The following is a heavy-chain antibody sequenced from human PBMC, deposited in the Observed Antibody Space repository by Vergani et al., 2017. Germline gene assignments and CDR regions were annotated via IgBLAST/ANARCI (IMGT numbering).Heavy chain of an antibody. CDR2: INHSGST. V-gene: IGHV4-34*01. D-gene: IGHD2/OR15-2a*01. CDR1: GGSFSGYY. J-gene: IGHJ4*02. CDR3: AREGIRGVGY. Sequence: QVQLQQWGAGLLKPSETLSLTCAVYGGSFSGYYWSWIRQPPGKGLEWIGEINHSGSTNYNPSLKSRVTISIDTSKNQLSLKLSSVTAADTAVYYCAREGIRGVGYWGQGTLVTVSS.